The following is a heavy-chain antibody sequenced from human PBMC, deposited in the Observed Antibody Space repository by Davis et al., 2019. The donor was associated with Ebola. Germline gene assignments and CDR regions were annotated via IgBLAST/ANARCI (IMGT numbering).Heavy chain of an antibody. D-gene: IGHD6-19*01. CDR1: GFTFSSYS. V-gene: IGHV3-21*01. CDR2: ISSSSSYI. Sequence: PGGSLRLSCAASGFTFSSYSMNWVRQAPGKGLEWVSSISSSSSYIYYADSVKGRFTISRDNAKNSLYLQMNSLRAEDTAVYYCARDRIAVAGLMDVWGQGTTVTVSS. CDR3: ARDRIAVAGLMDV. J-gene: IGHJ6*02.